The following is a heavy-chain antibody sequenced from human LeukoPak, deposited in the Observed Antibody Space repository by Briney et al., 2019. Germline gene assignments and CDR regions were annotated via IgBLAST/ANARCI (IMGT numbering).Heavy chain of an antibody. CDR1: GFTITYYW. CDR2: IRSKAYGGTT. CDR3: TRHYCSSTSCPQTWLGYYYMDV. Sequence: PGGSLRLSCAASGFTITYYWMSWVRQAPGKGLEWVGFIRSKAYGGTTEYAASVKGRFTISRDDSKSIAYLQMNSLKTEDTAVYYCTRHYCSSTSCPQTWLGYYYMDVWGKGTTVTVSS. D-gene: IGHD2-2*01. V-gene: IGHV3-49*04. J-gene: IGHJ6*03.